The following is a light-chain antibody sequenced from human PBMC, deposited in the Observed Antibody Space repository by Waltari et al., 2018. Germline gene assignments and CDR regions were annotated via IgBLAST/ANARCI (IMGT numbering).Light chain of an antibody. V-gene: IGLV2-23*02. CDR1: SSDVGAYDH. Sequence: QSALTQPAPLSGSPGQSITISCSGSSSDVGAYDHVPWYRQHPGKVPKVLIYEVNKRPSGVSNRFSGSKSGNTASLTISGLQAEDEADYYCCSYTIGNTFWVFGGGTKLTVL. CDR3: CSYTIGNTFWV. CDR2: EVN. J-gene: IGLJ3*02.